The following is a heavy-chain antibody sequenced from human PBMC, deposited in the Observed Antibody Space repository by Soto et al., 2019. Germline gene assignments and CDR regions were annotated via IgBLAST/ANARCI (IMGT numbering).Heavy chain of an antibody. V-gene: IGHV1-3*01. CDR2: INAGNGNT. J-gene: IGHJ4*02. CDR1: GYTFTSYA. Sequence: ASVKVSCKASGYTFTSYAMHWVRQAPGQRLEWMGWINAGNGNTKYSQKFQGRVTITRDTSASTAYMELSSLRSEDTAVYYCARVSAGVAGFDYWGQGTLVTVSS. CDR3: ARVSAGVAGFDY. D-gene: IGHD6-19*01.